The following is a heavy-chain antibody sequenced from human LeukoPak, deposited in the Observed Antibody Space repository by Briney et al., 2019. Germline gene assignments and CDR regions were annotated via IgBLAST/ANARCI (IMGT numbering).Heavy chain of an antibody. CDR3: GRDWKLDY. CDR1: GFTFNNFA. Sequence: GGSLRLSCAASGFTFNNFAMSWVRQAPGKGLEWVSAIGDNGGDTKYAASVKGRFTIYRDNSRNTLYLQMNSLRVEDTAMYYCGRDWKLDYWGQGTLVTVPS. D-gene: IGHD1-1*01. V-gene: IGHV3-23*01. J-gene: IGHJ4*02. CDR2: IGDNGGDT.